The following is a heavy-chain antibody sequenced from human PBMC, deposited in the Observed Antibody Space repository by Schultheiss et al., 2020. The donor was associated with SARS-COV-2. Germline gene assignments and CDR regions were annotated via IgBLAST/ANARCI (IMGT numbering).Heavy chain of an antibody. J-gene: IGHJ6*02. CDR2: ISAYNGNT. V-gene: IGHV1-18*01. Sequence: ASVKVSCKASGGTFSSYAISWVRQAPGQGLEWMGWISAYNGNTNYAQKFQGRVSMTTDTFTNTAYMELRSLRSDDAAVYYCARGDYPPRVWGQGTTVTVSS. CDR1: GGTFSSYA. CDR3: ARGDYPPRV. D-gene: IGHD4-17*01.